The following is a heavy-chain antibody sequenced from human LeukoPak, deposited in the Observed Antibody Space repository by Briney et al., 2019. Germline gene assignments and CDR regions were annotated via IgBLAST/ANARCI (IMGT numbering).Heavy chain of an antibody. CDR2: IYYSGST. J-gene: IGHJ4*02. Sequence: SETLSLTCTVSGGSISSYCWSWIRQPPGKGLEWIGYIYYSGSTNYNPSLKSRVTISVDTSKNQFSLKLSSVTAADTAMYYCARTSGRGDFDYWGQGTVVTVSS. CDR3: ARTSGRGDFDY. D-gene: IGHD1-26*01. CDR1: GGSISSYC. V-gene: IGHV4-59*01.